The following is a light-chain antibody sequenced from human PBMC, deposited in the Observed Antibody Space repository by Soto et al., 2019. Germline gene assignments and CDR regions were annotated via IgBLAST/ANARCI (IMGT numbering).Light chain of an antibody. J-gene: IGKJ1*01. CDR2: SPP. CDR3: HQYNNWPV. V-gene: IGKV3-15*01. CDR1: QSRSIN. Sequence: EIVMTQSPATLSVTPGERATLSCRASQSRSINLAGYQQKPGQAPRPLTYSPPTRATGTPSRFSGSGSGTEFTLPISSLQSEDFAVYYCHQYNNWPVFGHGTKVDNK.